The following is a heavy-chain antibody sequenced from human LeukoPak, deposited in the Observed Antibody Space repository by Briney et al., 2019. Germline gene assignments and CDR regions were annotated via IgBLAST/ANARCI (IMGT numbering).Heavy chain of an antibody. D-gene: IGHD2-15*01. J-gene: IGHJ4*02. V-gene: IGHV4-30-2*01. CDR1: GGSISSGGYS. CDR2: IYRSGST. Sequence: SETLSLTCAVSGGSISSGGYSWSWIRQPPGTGLEWIGYIYRSGSTYYNPSLKSRVTISVDRSKNQFSLKLSSVTAADTAVYYCARVAAPKFFDYWGQGTLVTVSS. CDR3: ARVAAPKFFDY.